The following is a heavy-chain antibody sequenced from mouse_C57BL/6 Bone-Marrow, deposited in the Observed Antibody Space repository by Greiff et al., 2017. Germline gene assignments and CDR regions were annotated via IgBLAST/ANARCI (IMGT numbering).Heavy chain of an antibody. V-gene: IGHV1-55*01. CDR3: ARFYYGSSYGVAY. CDR2: IYPGSGST. J-gene: IGHJ3*01. CDR1: GYTFTSYW. Sequence: QVQLQQPGAELVKPGASVKMSCKASGYTFTSYWITWVKQRPGQGLEWIGDIYPGSGSTNYNEKFKSKATLAVDTSSSTAYMQLSSLTSEDSAVYYCARFYYGSSYGVAYWGQGTLVTGSA. D-gene: IGHD1-1*01.